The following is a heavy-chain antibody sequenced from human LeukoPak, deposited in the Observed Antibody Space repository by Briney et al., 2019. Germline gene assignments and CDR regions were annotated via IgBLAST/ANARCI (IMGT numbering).Heavy chain of an antibody. V-gene: IGHV4-30-4*01. Sequence: SETLSLTCTVSGGSISSGDYSWSWLRQPPGQGLEWIGYIYYSGSTYYNPSLKSRVTISVDTSKNQFSLKLSSVTAADTAVYYCAREGRDWGFDYWGQGTLVTVSS. D-gene: IGHD7-27*01. CDR1: GGSISSGDYS. CDR3: AREGRDWGFDY. J-gene: IGHJ4*02. CDR2: IYYSGST.